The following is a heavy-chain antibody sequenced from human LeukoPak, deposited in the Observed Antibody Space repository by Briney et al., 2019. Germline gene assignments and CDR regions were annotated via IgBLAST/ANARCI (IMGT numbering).Heavy chain of an antibody. CDR2: IVYSGST. CDR3: ARAGGSYYYYYIDV. J-gene: IGHJ6*03. Sequence: SETLSLTCAVDGGSFSGYYWSWIRQPPGKGLEWVGCIVYSGSTSYNPSLKTRVTISVDTSQNQFSLKLSAVTATDPPVNYCARAGGSYYYYYIDVWGKGTMVTVSS. D-gene: IGHD4-23*01. V-gene: IGHV4-34*12. CDR1: GGSFSGYY.